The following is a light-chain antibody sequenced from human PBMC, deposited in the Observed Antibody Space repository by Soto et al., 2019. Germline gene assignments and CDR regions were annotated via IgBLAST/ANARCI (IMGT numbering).Light chain of an antibody. CDR1: QSISIG. CDR2: PGT. CDR3: QHYTSYS. Sequence: IHMTLSPSTLPASVGDRVPIICRASQSISIGLGWYKQKPGTALKVLSYPGTNFQSGVTSRFSGSGSGIEFTLTTRNLQPDDFASYYCQHYTSYSFGQGTKVDIK. V-gene: IGKV1-5*02. J-gene: IGKJ1*01.